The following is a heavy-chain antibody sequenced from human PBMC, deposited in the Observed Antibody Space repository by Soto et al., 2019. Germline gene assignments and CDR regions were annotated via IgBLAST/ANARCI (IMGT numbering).Heavy chain of an antibody. CDR2: TYYRSKWYN. V-gene: IGHV6-1*01. Sequence: SQTLSLTCAISGDSVSRNSAAWNWISQSPSRGLEWLGRTYYRSKWYNDYAVSVKSRITINPDTSKNQFSLQLNSVTPEDTAVYYCARDPIAARSPYYYYGMDVWGQGTTVTVSS. CDR3: ARDPIAARSPYYYYGMDV. D-gene: IGHD6-6*01. CDR1: GDSVSRNSAA. J-gene: IGHJ6*02.